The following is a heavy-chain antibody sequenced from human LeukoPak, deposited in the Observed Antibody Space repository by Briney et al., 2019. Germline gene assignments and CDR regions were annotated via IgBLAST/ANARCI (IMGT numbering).Heavy chain of an antibody. CDR2: IIPILGIA. CDR3: ARRDSRSYYYDY. V-gene: IGHV1-69*04. D-gene: IGHD6-6*01. J-gene: IGHJ4*02. Sequence: SVKVSCKASGGTFSSYAISWVRQAPGQGLEWMGRIIPILGIANYAQKFQGRVTITADKSTSTAYMELSSLRSEDTAVHYCARRDSRSYYYDYWGQGTLVTVSS. CDR1: GGTFSSYA.